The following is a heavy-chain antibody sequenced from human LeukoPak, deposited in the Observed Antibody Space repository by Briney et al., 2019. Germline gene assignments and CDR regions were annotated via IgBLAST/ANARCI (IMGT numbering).Heavy chain of an antibody. D-gene: IGHD2-2*01. CDR1: GFSVRTKY. V-gene: IGHV3-53*01. J-gene: IGHJ4*02. CDR2: IYASGTT. CDR3: ARVGGVPAAHFDY. Sequence: GGSLRLSCAASGFSVRTKYMAWVRQAPGKGLEWVSLIYASGTTYYSDSVKGRFTISRDNFKNSVYLQMDSLRAEDTAVYYCARVGGVPAAHFDYWGQGTLDSVSS.